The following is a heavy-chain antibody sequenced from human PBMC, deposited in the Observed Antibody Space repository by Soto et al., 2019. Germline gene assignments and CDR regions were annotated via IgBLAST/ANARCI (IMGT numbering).Heavy chain of an antibody. D-gene: IGHD2-15*01. Sequence: GGSLQISCKGSGYSLSSYWIGRGRQMAGKSLEWMGIIYPGDSDTRYSPSFQGQVTISADKSISTAYLQWSSLKASDTAMYYCARLACSGGSCYSRYFQHWGQGTLVTVSS. J-gene: IGHJ1*01. CDR3: ARLACSGGSCYSRYFQH. V-gene: IGHV5-51*01. CDR2: IYPGDSDT. CDR1: GYSLSSYW.